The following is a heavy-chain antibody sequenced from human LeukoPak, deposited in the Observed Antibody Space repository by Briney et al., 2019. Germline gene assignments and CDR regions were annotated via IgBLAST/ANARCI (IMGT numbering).Heavy chain of an antibody. J-gene: IGHJ3*02. Sequence: SETLSLTCTVSGASISSYYWSWIRQPPGKGLEWIGYIYNSGNTNYNPSLNSRVTISVDTSKNQFSLKLTSVTATDTAVYYCARDSDYGVNVGAFDIWGQGTLVTVSS. V-gene: IGHV4-59*01. CDR1: GASISSYY. CDR3: ARDSDYGVNVGAFDI. D-gene: IGHD4-23*01. CDR2: IYNSGNT.